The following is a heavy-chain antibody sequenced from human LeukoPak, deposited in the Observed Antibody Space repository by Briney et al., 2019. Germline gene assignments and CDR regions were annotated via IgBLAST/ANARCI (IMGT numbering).Heavy chain of an antibody. CDR3: AKTKVATTTAYDLDY. J-gene: IGHJ4*02. D-gene: IGHD5-12*01. V-gene: IGHV3-30*18. CDR2: ISCDGSNT. CDR1: GFTFSSYG. Sequence: LGGSLRLSCAASGFTFSSYGMHWVRQAPGKGLEWVAVISCDGSNTYYADSVKGRFTISRDNSKNTLYQQMNSLRAEHTAVYYCAKTKVATTTAYDLDYWGQRTPVTVSS.